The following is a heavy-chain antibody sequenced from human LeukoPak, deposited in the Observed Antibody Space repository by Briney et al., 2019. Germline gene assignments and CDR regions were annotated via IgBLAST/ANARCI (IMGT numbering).Heavy chain of an antibody. CDR1: GGSISSSNCY. D-gene: IGHD3-3*01. CDR3: ARDLTMFGIDY. CDR2: IYYSGNT. J-gene: IGHJ4*02. Sequence: PSETLSLTCTVSGGSISSSNCYWAWIRQPPGKGLEWIGSIYYSGNTYDNPSLKSRVTISVDTSKNQFSLKLSSVTAADTAVYFCARDLTMFGIDYWGQGTLVTVSS. V-gene: IGHV4-39*07.